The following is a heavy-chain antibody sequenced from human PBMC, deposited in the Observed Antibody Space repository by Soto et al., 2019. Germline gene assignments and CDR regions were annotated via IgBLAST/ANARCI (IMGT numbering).Heavy chain of an antibody. D-gene: IGHD3-9*01. CDR2: IFSDNGR. CDR1: GFSLTTGKTG. J-gene: IGHJ6*02. CDR3: ARMKVDSYQFYYAMDV. Sequence: GSGPTLVNPTETLTLTCTVSGFSLTTGKTGVSWIRQPPGKALEWLAHIFSDNGRSYSTPLQRRLTISKDTSGSQVVLSMTNVDPVDTATYYCARMKVDSYQFYYAMDVWGQGTTVTVSS. V-gene: IGHV2-26*01.